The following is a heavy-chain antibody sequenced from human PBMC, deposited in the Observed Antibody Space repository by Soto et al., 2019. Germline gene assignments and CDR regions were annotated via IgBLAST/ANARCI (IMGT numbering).Heavy chain of an antibody. J-gene: IGHJ4*02. CDR2: ISYDGSNK. D-gene: IGHD1-26*01. V-gene: IGHV3-30*03. CDR3: AGGTYYFDY. CDR1: GFTFSSYG. Sequence: LRLSCAASGFTFSSYGMHLVRQAPGKGLEWVAVISYDGSNKYYADSVKGRFTISRDNSKNTLYLQMNSLRAEDTAVYYCAGGTYYFDYTGQGTVVTVSS.